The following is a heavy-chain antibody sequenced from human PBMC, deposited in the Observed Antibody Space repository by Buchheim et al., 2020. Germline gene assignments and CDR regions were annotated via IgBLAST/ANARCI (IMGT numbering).Heavy chain of an antibody. J-gene: IGHJ4*02. Sequence: QVQLVESGGGVVQPGRSLRLSCAASGFTFSSYAMHWVRQAPGKGLEWVAVISYDGSNKYYADSVKGRFTISRDNSKNTLYLQMNSLRAEDTAVYYCARETYYYDSSGYYFDYWGQGTL. D-gene: IGHD3-22*01. V-gene: IGHV3-30*04. CDR2: ISYDGSNK. CDR3: ARETYYYDSSGYYFDY. CDR1: GFTFSSYA.